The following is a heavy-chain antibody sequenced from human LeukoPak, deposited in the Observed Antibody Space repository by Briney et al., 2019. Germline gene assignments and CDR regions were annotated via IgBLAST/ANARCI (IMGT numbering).Heavy chain of an antibody. CDR1: GGSFSGYY. V-gene: IGHV4-34*01. CDR3: ARGPVSKVGIVATITSVPFDP. CDR2: INHSGST. Sequence: SETLSLTCAVYGGSFSGYYWSWIRQPPGKGLEWIGEINHSGSTNYNPSLKSRVTISVDTSKNQFSLKLSSVTAADTAVYYCARGPVSKVGIVATITSVPFDPWGQGTLVTVSS. J-gene: IGHJ5*02. D-gene: IGHD5-12*01.